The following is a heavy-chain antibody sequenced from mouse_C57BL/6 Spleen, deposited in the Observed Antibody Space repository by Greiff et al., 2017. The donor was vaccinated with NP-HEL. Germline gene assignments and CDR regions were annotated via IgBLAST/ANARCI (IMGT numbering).Heavy chain of an antibody. CDR2: IDPSDSYT. D-gene: IGHD1-1*01. CDR1: GYTFTSYW. J-gene: IGHJ2*01. V-gene: IGHV1-69*01. CDR3: ARGTVVEPFDY. Sequence: QVQLQQPGAELVMPGASVKLSCKASGYTFTSYWMHWVKQRPGQGLEWIGEIDPSDSYTNYNQKFKGKSTLTVDKSSSTAYMQLSSLTSEDSAVYYCARGTVVEPFDYWGQGTTRTVSA.